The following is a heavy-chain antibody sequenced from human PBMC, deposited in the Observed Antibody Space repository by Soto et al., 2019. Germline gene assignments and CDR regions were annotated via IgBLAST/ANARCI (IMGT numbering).Heavy chain of an antibody. V-gene: IGHV1-69*13. CDR1: GGTFSSYS. CDR3: ARELGEDTAMATYYYYGMDV. CDR2: IIPIFGTA. Sequence: SVKVSCKSSGGTFSSYSISWVRQAPGQGLEWMGGIIPIFGTANYAQKFQGRVTITADESTSTAYMELSSLRSEDTAVYYCARELGEDTAMATYYYYGMDVWGQGTTVTVSS. J-gene: IGHJ6*02. D-gene: IGHD5-18*01.